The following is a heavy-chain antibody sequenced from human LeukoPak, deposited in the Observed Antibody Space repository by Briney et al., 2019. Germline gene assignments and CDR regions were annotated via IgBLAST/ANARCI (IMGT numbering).Heavy chain of an antibody. CDR3: ARYRPGSGSIDY. CDR1: GFTVSSNY. Sequence: PGGSLRLSCAASGFTVSSNYMSWVRQAPGKGLEWVSVIYSGGSTYYADSVKGRFTISRDNSKNTLYLQMNSPRAEDTAVYYCARYRPGSGSIDYWGQGTLVTVSS. J-gene: IGHJ4*02. D-gene: IGHD3-10*01. CDR2: IYSGGST. V-gene: IGHV3-53*01.